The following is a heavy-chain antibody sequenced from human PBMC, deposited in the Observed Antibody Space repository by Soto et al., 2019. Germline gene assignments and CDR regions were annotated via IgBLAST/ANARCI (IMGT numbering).Heavy chain of an antibody. CDR1: GGSFSGYY. J-gene: IGHJ4*02. CDR2: INHSGST. Sequence: QVQLQQWGAGLLKPSETLSLTCAVYGGSFSGYYWSWIRQPPGKGLEWIGEINHSGSTNYNPSLKSRVTISVDPSKNQFSLKLSSVTAADTAVYYCARTGVGATYGYWGQGTLVTVSS. CDR3: ARTGVGATYGY. D-gene: IGHD1-26*01. V-gene: IGHV4-34*01.